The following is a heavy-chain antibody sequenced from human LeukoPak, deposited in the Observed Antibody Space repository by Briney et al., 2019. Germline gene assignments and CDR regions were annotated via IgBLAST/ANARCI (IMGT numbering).Heavy chain of an antibody. CDR2: VSYDGLNK. D-gene: IGHD3-16*02. CDR1: GFTFCSYA. J-gene: IGHJ4*02. Sequence: GGRLRLSCAASGFTFCSYAMRWVCQGPGKGLGWGAVVSYDGLNKINPGSVKGRITISRDNSKNTLYLQKTSLSAEDPAVYYGAKGGPYGLRWGGLSPHDYWRQGTLVPVTS. V-gene: IGHV3-30*04. CDR3: AKGGPYGLRWGGLSPHDY.